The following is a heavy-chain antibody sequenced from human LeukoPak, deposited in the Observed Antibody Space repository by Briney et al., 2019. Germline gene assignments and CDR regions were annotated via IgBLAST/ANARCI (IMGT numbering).Heavy chain of an antibody. CDR3: ATSARTYLGSSLDY. CDR2: ISWNSGSI. CDR1: GFTFDDYA. D-gene: IGHD2-15*01. J-gene: IGHJ4*02. Sequence: PGRSLRLSCAASGFTFDDYAMHWVRQAPGKGLEWVPGISWNSGSIGYADSVKGRFTISRDNAKNSLYLQMNSLRAEDTALYYCATSARTYLGSSLDYWGQGTLVTVSS. V-gene: IGHV3-9*01.